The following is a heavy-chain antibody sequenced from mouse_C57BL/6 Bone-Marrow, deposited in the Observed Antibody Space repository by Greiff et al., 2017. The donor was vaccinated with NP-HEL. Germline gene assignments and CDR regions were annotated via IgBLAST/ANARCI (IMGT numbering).Heavy chain of an antibody. CDR3: ARRGSITTVVAPYYYAMDY. Sequence: EVQLQQSGPELVKPGASVKISCKASGYTFTDYYMNWVKQSHGKSLEWIGDINPNNGGTSYNQKFKGKATLTVDKSSSTAYMELRSLTSEDSAVYYCARRGSITTVVAPYYYAMDYWGQGTSVTVSS. V-gene: IGHV1-26*01. J-gene: IGHJ4*01. D-gene: IGHD1-1*01. CDR2: INPNNGGT. CDR1: GYTFTDYY.